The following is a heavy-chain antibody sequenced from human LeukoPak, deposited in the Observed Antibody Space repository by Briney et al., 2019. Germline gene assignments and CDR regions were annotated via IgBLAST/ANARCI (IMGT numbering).Heavy chain of an antibody. CDR2: ISSDTTNK. J-gene: IGHJ4*02. CDR1: GFPLVAYA. D-gene: IGHD3-16*01. V-gene: IGHV3-30*10. Sequence: GKSLRLSCATSGFPLVAYALHWVRQAPGKGLEWVAVISSDTTNKYYMDSVKGRFTISRDNSKNTLYLQMDSLRLEDTAVYYCARLAAASPGYWGQGTLVTVSS. CDR3: ARLAAASPGY.